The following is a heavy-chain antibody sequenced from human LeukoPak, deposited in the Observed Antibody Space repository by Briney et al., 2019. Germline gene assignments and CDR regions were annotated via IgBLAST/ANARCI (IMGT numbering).Heavy chain of an antibody. D-gene: IGHD2-2*01. Sequence: SETLSLTCAVSGYSICSGYYWGWIRQPPGKGLEWFGSINHGGSTYYNPSLKSRVTISVDTAKNQISLKLNSVTAADTAVYYCARLGDIVVVTAVYFDYWGQGTLVTVSS. CDR1: GYSICSGYY. CDR3: ARLGDIVVVTAVYFDY. V-gene: IGHV4-38-2*01. CDR2: INHGGST. J-gene: IGHJ4*02.